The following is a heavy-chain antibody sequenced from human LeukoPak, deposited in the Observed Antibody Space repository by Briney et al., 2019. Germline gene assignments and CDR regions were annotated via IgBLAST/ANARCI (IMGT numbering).Heavy chain of an antibody. V-gene: IGHV3-30*19. Sequence: GWSLRLSCAASGFTFSNYGMHWVRQAPGKGLEWVAFTSFDESNKFYADSVEGRFTISRDNSKKTLFLQMNNLRVDDTAIYYCAVVAGRFPPDYWGQGTLVTVSS. J-gene: IGHJ4*02. CDR1: GFTFSNYG. CDR2: TSFDESNK. D-gene: IGHD6-19*01. CDR3: AVVAGRFPPDY.